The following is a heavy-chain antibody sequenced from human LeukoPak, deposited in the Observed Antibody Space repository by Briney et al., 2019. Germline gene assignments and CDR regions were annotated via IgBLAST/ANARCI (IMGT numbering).Heavy chain of an antibody. J-gene: IGHJ6*03. CDR3: ARARRIAAPKGYYYYYMDV. CDR1: GYTFTSYD. V-gene: IGHV1-8*01. CDR2: MNPNSGNT. Sequence: GASVKVSCKASGYTFTSYDTNWVRQATGQGLEWMGWMNPNSGNTGYAQKFQGRVTMTRNTSISTAYMELSSLRSEDTAVYYCARARRIAAPKGYYYYYMDVWGKGTTVTVSS. D-gene: IGHD6-6*01.